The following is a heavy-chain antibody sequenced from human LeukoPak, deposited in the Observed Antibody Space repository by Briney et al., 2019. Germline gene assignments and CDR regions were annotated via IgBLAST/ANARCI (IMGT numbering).Heavy chain of an antibody. Sequence: GRSLRLSCAASGFTFDDYAMHWVRQAPGKGLEWVSGISWNSGSIGYADSVKGRFTISRDNAKNSLYLQMNSLRAEDTALYYCAKGKTTVVTRGEFDYWGQGTLVTVSS. CDR3: AKGKTTVVTRGEFDY. CDR1: GFTFDDYA. CDR2: ISWNSGSI. D-gene: IGHD4-23*01. J-gene: IGHJ4*02. V-gene: IGHV3-9*01.